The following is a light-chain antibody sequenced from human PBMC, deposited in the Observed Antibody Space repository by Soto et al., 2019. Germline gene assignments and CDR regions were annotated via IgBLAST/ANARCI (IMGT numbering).Light chain of an antibody. CDR1: SLPKQN. V-gene: IGLV3-25*02. CDR2: KDS. Sequence: SYELTQPPSVSVSPGQTARITCSGDSLPKQNAYWYQQKPGQAPVLVIYKDSERPSGIPERFSGSSSGTIVTLTISGVQAEDEADYYCQSADSSGGYHVIFGGGTKGTVL. CDR3: QSADSSGGYHVI. J-gene: IGLJ2*01.